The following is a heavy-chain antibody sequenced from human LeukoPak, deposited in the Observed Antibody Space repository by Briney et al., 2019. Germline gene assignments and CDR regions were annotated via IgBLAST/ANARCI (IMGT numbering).Heavy chain of an antibody. J-gene: IGHJ3*02. V-gene: IGHV4-39*07. CDR3: ARDRGSSRFLDAFDI. Sequence: SETLSLTCAVSGASISGSGYYWGWIRQPPGKGLEWIGNIYSSGSTYYNASLQSRVTISIDTSKNQFSLRLNSVTAADTAVYYCARDRGSSRFLDAFDIWGQGTMVTVSS. D-gene: IGHD6-13*01. CDR1: GASISGSGYY. CDR2: IYSSGST.